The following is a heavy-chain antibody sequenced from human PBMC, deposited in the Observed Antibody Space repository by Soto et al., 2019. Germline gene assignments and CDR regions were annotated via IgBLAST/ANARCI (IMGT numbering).Heavy chain of an antibody. CDR1: GFTFTSSA. J-gene: IGHJ5*02. CDR3: AAWKTMIVVDNWFDP. V-gene: IGHV1-58*01. D-gene: IGHD3-22*01. Sequence: SVKVSCKASGFTFTSSAVQWVRQARGQRLEWIGWIVVGSGNTNYAQKFQERVTITRDMSTSTAYMELSSLRSEDTAVYYCAAWKTMIVVDNWFDPWGQGXLVPVSS. CDR2: IVVGSGNT.